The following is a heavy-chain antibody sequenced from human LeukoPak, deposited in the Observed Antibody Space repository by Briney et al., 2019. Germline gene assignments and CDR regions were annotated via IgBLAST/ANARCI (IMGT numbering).Heavy chain of an antibody. D-gene: IGHD3-9*01. CDR2: INHSGST. J-gene: IGHJ4*02. CDR3: ASGYDNFDY. CDR1: GGSFSGYY. V-gene: IGHV4-34*01. Sequence: SETLSLTCAVYGGSFSGYYWSWIRQPPGKGLEWIGEINHSGSTNYNPSLKSRVTISVDTSKNQFSLKLYSVTAADTAVYYCASGYDNFDYWGQGTLVTVSS.